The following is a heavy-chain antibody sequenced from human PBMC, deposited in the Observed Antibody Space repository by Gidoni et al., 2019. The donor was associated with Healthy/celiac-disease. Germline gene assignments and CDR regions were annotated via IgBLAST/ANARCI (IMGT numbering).Heavy chain of an antibody. D-gene: IGHD6-13*01. Sequence: EVQLVESGGGLVQPGGSLRLSCAASGFTFSRYSMNWVRQAPGKGLEWVSYISSSSSTIYYADSVKGRFTISRDNAKNSLYLQMNSLRAEDTAVYYCARVPASSWAGYFDYWGQGTLVTVSS. CDR1: GFTFSRYS. CDR3: ARVPASSWAGYFDY. J-gene: IGHJ4*02. CDR2: ISSSSSTI. V-gene: IGHV3-48*01.